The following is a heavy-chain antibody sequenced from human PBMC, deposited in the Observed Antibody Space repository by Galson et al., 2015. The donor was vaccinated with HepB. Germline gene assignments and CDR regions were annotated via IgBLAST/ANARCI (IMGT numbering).Heavy chain of an antibody. CDR3: ARGLRPRYYFDY. CDR1: GGSISSYY. CDR2: IYYSGST. J-gene: IGHJ4*02. D-gene: IGHD4-17*01. Sequence: SETLSLTCTVSGGSISSYYWSWIRQPPGKGLEWIGYIYYSGSTNYHPSLKSRVTISVDTSKNQFSLKLSSVTAADTAVYYCARGLRPRYYFDYWGQGTLVTVSS. V-gene: IGHV4-59*01.